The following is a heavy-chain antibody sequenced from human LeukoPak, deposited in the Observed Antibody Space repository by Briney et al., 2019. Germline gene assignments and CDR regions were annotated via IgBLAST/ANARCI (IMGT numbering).Heavy chain of an antibody. CDR3: ASGYSGHSGLDY. J-gene: IGHJ4*02. Sequence: SETLSLTCTVSGYSISSGYYWGWIRQPPGKGLEWIGSMYHSGSTYYNPSLKSRVTISIDTSKNQFSLKLSSVTAADTAVYYCASGYSGHSGLDYWGQGTLVTVSS. D-gene: IGHD5-12*01. V-gene: IGHV4-38-2*02. CDR2: MYHSGST. CDR1: GYSISSGYY.